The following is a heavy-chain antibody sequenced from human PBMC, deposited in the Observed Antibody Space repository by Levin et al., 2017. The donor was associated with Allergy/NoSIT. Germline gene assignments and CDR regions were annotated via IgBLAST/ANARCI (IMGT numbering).Heavy chain of an antibody. J-gene: IGHJ4*02. CDR3: AKDLTFNVVGAAINY. Sequence: GESLKISCAASGFTFSSYGMHWVRQAPGKGLEWVAVIWYGGGNKYYADSVKGRFIISRDNSKNTPYLQMNSLRAEDTAVYYCAKDLTFNVVGAAINYWGQGCRIAVSS. V-gene: IGHV3-33*06. D-gene: IGHD2-21*02. CDR2: IWYGGGNK. CDR1: GFTFSSYG.